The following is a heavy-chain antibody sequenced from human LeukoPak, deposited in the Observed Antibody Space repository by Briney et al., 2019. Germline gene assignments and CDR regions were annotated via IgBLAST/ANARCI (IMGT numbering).Heavy chain of an antibody. J-gene: IGHJ5*02. D-gene: IGHD6-13*01. CDR3: ARADSSWYWGWFDP. V-gene: IGHV3-11*01. CDR2: ISSRGDSI. CDR1: GFTFSDYY. Sequence: GGSLRLSGATSGFTFSDYYMSWLRQAPGKGLEWISYISSRGDSIQYADSVKGRFTMSRDDAKNSVHLQMSSLRAEDTAVYYCARADSSWYWGWFDPWGQGILVTASS.